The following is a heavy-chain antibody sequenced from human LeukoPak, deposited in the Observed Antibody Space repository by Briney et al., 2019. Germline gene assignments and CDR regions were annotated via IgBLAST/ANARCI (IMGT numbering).Heavy chain of an antibody. CDR3: ARYVVVVPAARPTNNWFAP. CDR2: IYTSGST. J-gene: IGHJ5*02. D-gene: IGHD2-2*01. V-gene: IGHV4-4*07. CDR1: GGSISSYY. Sequence: SETLSLTCTVSGGSISSYYWSWIRQPAGKGLEWIGRIYTSGSTNYNPSLKSRVTMSVDTSKNQFSLKLSSVTAADTAVYYCARYVVVVPAARPTNNWFAPWGQGTLVTVSS.